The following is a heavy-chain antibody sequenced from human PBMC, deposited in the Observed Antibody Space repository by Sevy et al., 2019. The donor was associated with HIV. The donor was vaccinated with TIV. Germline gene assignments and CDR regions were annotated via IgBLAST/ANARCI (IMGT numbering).Heavy chain of an antibody. CDR3: ARGPYSSGLRFDY. D-gene: IGHD6-19*01. Sequence: GGSLRLSCVASGFSFRDYALHWVRQGPGKGLEWVAVVSFDGGNKYYPDSVKGRFTVSRDNSKNTLFLQIDSLRGEDTAGYYCARGPYSSGLRFDYWGQGTLVTVSS. CDR1: GFSFRDYA. CDR2: VSFDGGNK. V-gene: IGHV3-30*04. J-gene: IGHJ4*02.